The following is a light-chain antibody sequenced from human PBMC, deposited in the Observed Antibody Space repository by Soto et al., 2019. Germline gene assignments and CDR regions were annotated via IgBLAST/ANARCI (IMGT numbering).Light chain of an antibody. J-gene: IGKJ2*01. CDR3: QQYYSPPRYT. Sequence: DIVMTQSPEYLAVSLGERATINCKSSQNVLYSSNNKNLIAWYQQKPGQPPKLLIYWASTRESGVPDRFSGSRSGRDFPLTIRRLQAEDLAVYYCQQYYSPPRYTFGQGTRLEIK. V-gene: IGKV4-1*01. CDR1: QNVLYSSNNKNL. CDR2: WAS.